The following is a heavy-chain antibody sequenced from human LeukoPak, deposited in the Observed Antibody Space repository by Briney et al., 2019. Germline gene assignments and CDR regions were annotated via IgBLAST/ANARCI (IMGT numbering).Heavy chain of an antibody. CDR3: VRCRSGTYLYYLDY. V-gene: IGHV3-72*01. J-gene: IGHJ4*02. D-gene: IGHD1-26*01. CDR1: GFIFSDYY. CDR2: NRNKANSYST. Sequence: PGGSLRLSCAGSGFIFSDYYIDWVRQAPGKGLEWVGRNRNKANSYSTEYGASVKGRFSISRDESNNAVHQQMSSLKAEDTAVYYCVRCRSGTYLYYLDYWGQGTLVTVSS.